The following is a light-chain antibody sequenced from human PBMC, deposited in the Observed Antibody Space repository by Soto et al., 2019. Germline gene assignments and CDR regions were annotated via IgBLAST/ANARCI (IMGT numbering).Light chain of an antibody. V-gene: IGKV3-15*01. CDR2: DAS. Sequence: EIILTQSLDTLSLSGWEGDALXCRADESLASYLAWYQQKPGQAPRLLIYDASTRATGIPARFSGSGSGTEFTLTISSLQSEDFAVYYCQQYNNWPTFGQGTRLEIK. J-gene: IGKJ5*01. CDR3: QQYNNWPT. CDR1: ESLASY.